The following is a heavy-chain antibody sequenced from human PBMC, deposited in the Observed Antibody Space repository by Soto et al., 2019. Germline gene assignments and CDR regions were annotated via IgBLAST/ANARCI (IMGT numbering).Heavy chain of an antibody. CDR2: ISYDGSYK. J-gene: IGHJ4*02. Sequence: GGSLRLSCAASGFTFSSYGMHWVRQAPGKGLEWVAFISYDGSYKYYADSVKGRFTISRDNSKNTLYLQVNSLRAEDTAVYYCAKERGSCSSTSCYPFDYWGQGTLVTVSS. CDR3: AKERGSCSSTSCYPFDY. D-gene: IGHD2-2*01. CDR1: GFTFSSYG. V-gene: IGHV3-30*18.